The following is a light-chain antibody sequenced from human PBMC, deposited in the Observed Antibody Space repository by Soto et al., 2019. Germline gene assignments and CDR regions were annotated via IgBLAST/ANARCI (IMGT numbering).Light chain of an antibody. Sequence: QSALTQPASVSGSPGQSITISCTGTSSDVGGYNYVSWYQQHPGKAPKLIIYDVSKRPSGVSSRFSGSKSGNTASLTISGLQAEDEAEYFCCSYAGGDTFFLFGTGTKVTVL. CDR1: SSDVGGYNY. CDR3: CSYAGGDTFFL. CDR2: DVS. V-gene: IGLV2-23*02. J-gene: IGLJ1*01.